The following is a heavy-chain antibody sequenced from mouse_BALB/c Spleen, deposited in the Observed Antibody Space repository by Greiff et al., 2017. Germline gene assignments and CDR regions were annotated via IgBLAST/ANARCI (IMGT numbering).Heavy chain of an antibody. CDR2: ISTYYGDA. CDR3: ARSGGTPYAMDY. CDR1: GYTFTDYA. Sequence: VQLVESGAELVRPGVSVKISCKGSGYTFTDYAMHWVKQSHAKSLEWIGVISTYYGDASYNQKFKGKATMTVDKSSSTAYMELARLTSEDSAIYYCARSGGTPYAMDYWGQGTSVTVSS. J-gene: IGHJ4*01. D-gene: IGHD2-14*01. V-gene: IGHV1S137*01.